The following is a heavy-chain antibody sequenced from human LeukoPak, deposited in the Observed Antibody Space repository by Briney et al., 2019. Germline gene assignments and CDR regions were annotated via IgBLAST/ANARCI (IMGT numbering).Heavy chain of an antibody. CDR1: GGSISSYY. CDR3: AVGAYYYDSSGYYGPFDY. D-gene: IGHD3-22*01. J-gene: IGHJ4*02. V-gene: IGHV4-59*01. Sequence: SETLSLTCTVSGGSISSYYWSWIRQPPGKGLEWIGYIYYSGSTNYNPSLKSRVTISVDTSKNQFSLKLSSVTAADTAVYYCAVGAYYYDSSGYYGPFDYWGQGTLVTVSS. CDR2: IYYSGST.